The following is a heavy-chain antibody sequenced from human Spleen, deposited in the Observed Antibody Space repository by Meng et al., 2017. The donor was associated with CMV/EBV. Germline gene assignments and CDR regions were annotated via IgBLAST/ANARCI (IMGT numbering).Heavy chain of an antibody. D-gene: IGHD3-22*01. CDR2: IHYTGST. CDR1: GASLRSNNYY. Sequence: GSLRLSCTVSGASLRSNNYYWSWIRQPPGEGLEWIAYIHYTGSTNYNPSLKSRVTMSVDTSKNQFSLKLNSVTAADTAIYYCARAYDSSGSRLDYWGQGTLVTVSS. J-gene: IGHJ4*02. CDR3: ARAYDSSGSRLDY. V-gene: IGHV4-61*01.